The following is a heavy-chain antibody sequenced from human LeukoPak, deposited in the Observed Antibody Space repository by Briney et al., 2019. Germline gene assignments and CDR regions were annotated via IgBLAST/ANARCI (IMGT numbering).Heavy chain of an antibody. CDR3: ARDLTSAYWTPGGYYYYMDV. D-gene: IGHD3-16*01. CDR2: ISSSSTNI. J-gene: IGHJ6*03. Sequence: GGSLRLSCAASGFTFSSYSMNWVRQAPGKGLEWVSYISSSSTNIYYADSVKGRFTISRDNAKNSVYLQMHSLRVEDTAVYYCARDLTSAYWTPGGYYYYMDVWGKGTTVTVSS. V-gene: IGHV3-48*01. CDR1: GFTFSSYS.